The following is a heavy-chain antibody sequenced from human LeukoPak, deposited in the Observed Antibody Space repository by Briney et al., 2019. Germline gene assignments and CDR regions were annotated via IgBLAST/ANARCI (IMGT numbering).Heavy chain of an antibody. V-gene: IGHV3-21*01. CDR2: ISSSSSYI. CDR1: GFTFSNYS. Sequence: GGSLRLSCAASGFTFSNYSMNWVRQAPGKGLEWVSSISSSSSYIYYADSVKGRFTISRDNSKNTLYLQMNSLRAEDTAVYYCARGDGHHTDRYIDYWGQGTLVTVSS. D-gene: IGHD5-24*01. J-gene: IGHJ4*02. CDR3: ARGDGHHTDRYIDY.